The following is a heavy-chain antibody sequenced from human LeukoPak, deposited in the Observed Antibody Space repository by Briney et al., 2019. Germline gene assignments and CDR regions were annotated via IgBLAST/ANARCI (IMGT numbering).Heavy chain of an antibody. CDR2: IYYSGST. CDR1: GGSISSYY. V-gene: IGHV4-59*01. Sequence: SETLSLTCTVSGGSISSYYWSWIRQPPGKGLEWIGYIYYSGSTNYNPSLKSRVTISVDTSKNQFSLKLSSVTAADTAVYYCARGTAMVRGVVGYCYGMDVWGKGTTVTVSS. D-gene: IGHD3-10*01. J-gene: IGHJ6*04. CDR3: ARGTAMVRGVVGYCYGMDV.